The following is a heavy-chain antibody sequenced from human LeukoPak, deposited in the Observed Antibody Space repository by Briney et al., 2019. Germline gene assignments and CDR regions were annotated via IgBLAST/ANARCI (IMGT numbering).Heavy chain of an antibody. CDR1: GFTFSNHW. CDR2: INSDAITT. J-gene: IGHJ4*02. Sequence: GGSLRLSCAASGFTFSNHWTHWVRQAPGKGLEWVSRINSDAITTTYADSVKGRFTISRDNAKNTPYLQMNSLRGEDTAVYYCVYSASYRFDYWGQGTLVTVSS. CDR3: VYSASYRFDY. D-gene: IGHD1-26*01. V-gene: IGHV3-74*01.